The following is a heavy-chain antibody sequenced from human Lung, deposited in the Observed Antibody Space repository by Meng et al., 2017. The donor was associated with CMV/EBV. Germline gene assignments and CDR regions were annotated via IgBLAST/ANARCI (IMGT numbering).Heavy chain of an antibody. CDR1: GYTFTSDA. V-gene: IGHV1-3*01. CDR2: INGGNGKT. CDR3: ARDVVVPAALTVRIDY. Sequence: QVQLVQSGAEVKKPGASVKVSCKASGYTFTSDAIHWVRQAPGQRLEWMGWINGGNGKTKYSQKFQGRVTITRDTSASTAYMELSSLRSEDTAVYYCARDVVVPAALTVRIDYWGQGTLVTVSS. D-gene: IGHD2-2*01. J-gene: IGHJ4*02.